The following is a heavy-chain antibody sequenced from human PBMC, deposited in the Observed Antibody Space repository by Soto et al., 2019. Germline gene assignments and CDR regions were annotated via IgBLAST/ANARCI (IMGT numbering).Heavy chain of an antibody. CDR2: VYWDDDK. Sequence: SGPTLVKPTQTLTLTCTFSGFSLSTGGVGVGWIRQPPGQALEWLAVVYWDDDKRYSPSLRSRLTITKDTSKNQVVLTLADMDPVDTATYYCARRSAEYSGYDYFDYWGQGTLVTVSS. CDR1: GFSLSTGGVG. J-gene: IGHJ4*02. D-gene: IGHD5-12*01. V-gene: IGHV2-5*02. CDR3: ARRSAEYSGYDYFDY.